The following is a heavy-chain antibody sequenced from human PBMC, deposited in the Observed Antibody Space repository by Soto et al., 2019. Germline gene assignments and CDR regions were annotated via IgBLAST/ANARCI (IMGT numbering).Heavy chain of an antibody. D-gene: IGHD5-12*01. CDR3: ARDPGYEDY. V-gene: IGHV3-30-3*01. CDR1: GFTFSSYA. Sequence: GGSLRLSCAASGFTFSSYAMHWVRQAPGKGLEWVAVISYDGSNKYYADSVKGRFTISRDNSKNTLYLQMNSLRAEDTAVYYCARDPGYEDYWGQGTLVTVSS. J-gene: IGHJ4*02. CDR2: ISYDGSNK.